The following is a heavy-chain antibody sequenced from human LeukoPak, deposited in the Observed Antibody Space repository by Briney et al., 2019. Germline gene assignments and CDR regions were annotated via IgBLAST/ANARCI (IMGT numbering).Heavy chain of an antibody. D-gene: IGHD6-13*01. Sequence: GSLRLSCAASGFSFSSYNMNWIRQPPGKGLEWIGEINHSGSTNYNPSLKSRVTISVDTSKNQFSLKLSSVTAADTAVYYCARGPLYSSSYIYYYYGMDVWGQGTTVTVSS. V-gene: IGHV4-34*01. CDR1: GFSFSSYN. J-gene: IGHJ6*02. CDR2: INHSGST. CDR3: ARGPLYSSSYIYYYYGMDV.